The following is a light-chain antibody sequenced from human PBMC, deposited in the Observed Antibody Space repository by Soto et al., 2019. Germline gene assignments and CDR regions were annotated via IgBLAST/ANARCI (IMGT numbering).Light chain of an antibody. J-gene: IGLJ3*02. V-gene: IGLV4-60*03. CDR2: LEGSGSY. CDR1: SGHSSYT. CDR3: ETWDSNSKV. Sequence: QSVLTQSSSASASLGSSVKLTCTLSSGHSSYTIAWHQQLPGKAPRYLMKLEGSGSYNKGSGVPDRFSGSSSGADRYLTISNLQSEDEADYYCETWDSNSKVFGGGTQLTVL.